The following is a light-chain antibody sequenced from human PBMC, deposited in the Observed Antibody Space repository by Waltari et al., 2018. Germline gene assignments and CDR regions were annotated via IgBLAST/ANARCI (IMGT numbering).Light chain of an antibody. CDR1: QGISSY. J-gene: IGKJ2*01. Sequence: IQLTQSPSSLSASVGDRITITCRASQGISSYLAWYQQKPGKASKLLIYAASTLQSGVPSRFSGSGSGTDFTLTISSLQPEDFATYYCQQLNSYPFGQGTKLEIK. V-gene: IGKV1-9*01. CDR2: AAS. CDR3: QQLNSYP.